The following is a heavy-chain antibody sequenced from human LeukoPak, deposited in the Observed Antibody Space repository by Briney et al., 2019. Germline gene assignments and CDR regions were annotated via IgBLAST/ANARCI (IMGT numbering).Heavy chain of an antibody. CDR1: GFTFSSYA. V-gene: IGHV3-23*01. CDR2: ISAGGGTT. D-gene: IGHD4-17*01. J-gene: IGHJ4*02. CDR3: AKDRHGDYSFDF. Sequence: GGSLRLSCAASGFTFSSYALNWVRQAPGKGVEWVSGISAGGGTTYVADSVKGRFTISRDNSKSTLYLQMNSLRAEDTAVYFCAKDRHGDYSFDFWGQGTLATVSS.